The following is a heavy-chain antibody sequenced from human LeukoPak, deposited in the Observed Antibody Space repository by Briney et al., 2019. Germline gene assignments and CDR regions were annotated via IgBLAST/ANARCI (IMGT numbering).Heavy chain of an antibody. D-gene: IGHD6-13*01. CDR1: DFTFTSYG. CDR2: ISGSGGST. Sequence: GGSLRLSCAASDFTFTSYGMSWVRQAPGKGLEWVSAISGSGGSTYYADSVKGRFTISRDNSKNTLYLQMNSLRAEDTAMYYCARGWLEAGAGTEKDYWGQGTLVTVSS. V-gene: IGHV3-23*01. CDR3: ARGWLEAGAGTEKDY. J-gene: IGHJ4*02.